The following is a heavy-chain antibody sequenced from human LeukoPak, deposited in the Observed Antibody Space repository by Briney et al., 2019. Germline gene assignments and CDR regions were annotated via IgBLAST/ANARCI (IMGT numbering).Heavy chain of an antibody. J-gene: IGHJ4*02. V-gene: IGHV3-23*01. D-gene: IGHD6-13*01. CDR2: ISGSGGST. Sequence: PGGSLRLSCAASGFTFRSYAMSWGGQAPGKGLEGGSGISGSGGSTYYADSVKGRFTISRDNSKKTLYLQMNSLRAEDTAVYYCAKAAWIAAAGTGSDYWGQGTLVTVSS. CDR1: GFTFRSYA. CDR3: AKAAWIAAAGTGSDY.